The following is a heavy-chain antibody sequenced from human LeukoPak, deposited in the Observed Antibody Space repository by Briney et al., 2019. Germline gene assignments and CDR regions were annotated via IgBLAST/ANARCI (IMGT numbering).Heavy chain of an antibody. J-gene: IGHJ4*02. CDR2: ISGGAGGA. Sequence: PGGSLRLSCAASGFTFSSYAMNWVRQAPGKGLEWVSSISGGAGGAAYADSVKGRFTMSRDNSKNTLYLQMNSLRAEDTAVYYCAKDGGYGSGSYYPDYWGQGTLVTVYS. V-gene: IGHV3-23*01. CDR1: GFTFSSYA. CDR3: AKDGGYGSGSYYPDY. D-gene: IGHD3-10*01.